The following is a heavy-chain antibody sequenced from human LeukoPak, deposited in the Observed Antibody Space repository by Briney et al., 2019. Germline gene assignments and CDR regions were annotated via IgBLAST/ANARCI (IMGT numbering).Heavy chain of an antibody. CDR2: ICCSGGT. Sequence: PSETLSLTCTVSGGSISNSNYYWGWIRQPPGMGLDWIGSICCSGGTYYNPSLKSRATISIDTSKNQFSLKLSSVTAADTAVYFCARVRFLDYWHDDWGQGTLVTVSS. D-gene: IGHD3-3*01. CDR3: ARVRFLDYWHDD. J-gene: IGHJ4*02. CDR1: GGSISNSNYY. V-gene: IGHV4-39*01.